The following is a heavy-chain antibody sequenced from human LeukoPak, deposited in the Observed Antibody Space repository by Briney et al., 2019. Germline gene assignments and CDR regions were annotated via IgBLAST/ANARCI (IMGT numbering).Heavy chain of an antibody. J-gene: IGHJ6*02. CDR1: GISFSNYA. Sequence: TSGSLRLSCVASGISFSNYAMHWVRQAPGKGLEWVAVISNDGTKKYYGDSEKGRFTISRDNSNNTLFLQMNSLRAEDTGVYYCARGNYYGSGSYNYYGMDVWGQGTTVTVTS. CDR2: ISNDGTKK. CDR3: ARGNYYGSGSYNYYGMDV. D-gene: IGHD3-10*01. V-gene: IGHV3-30-3*01.